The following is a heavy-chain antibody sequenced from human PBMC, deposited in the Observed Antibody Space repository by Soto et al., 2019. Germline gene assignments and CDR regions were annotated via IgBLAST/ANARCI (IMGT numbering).Heavy chain of an antibody. J-gene: IGHJ5*02. CDR1: GFSLSTSGMC. D-gene: IGHD2-2*01. Sequence: SGPTLVNPTQTLTLTCTFSGFSLSTSGMCVSWIRQPPGKALEWLARIDWDDDKYYSTSLKTRLTISKDTPKNQVVLTMTNMDPVDTATYYCARIDTSSLNNWFDPWGQGTLVTVSS. V-gene: IGHV2-70*11. CDR2: IDWDDDK. CDR3: ARIDTSSLNNWFDP.